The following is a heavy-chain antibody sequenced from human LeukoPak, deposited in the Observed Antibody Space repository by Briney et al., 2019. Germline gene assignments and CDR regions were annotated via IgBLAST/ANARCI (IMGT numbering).Heavy chain of an antibody. D-gene: IGHD5-24*01. Sequence: ASVKVSCKASGYSFTGYYVHWVRQAPGQGLEWMGWINPNSGATDYAQNFQGRVTMTRDTSMSTAYMDLNRLTSDDTAVYFCARDRYGDGFAHFDYWGQGTLVTVSS. CDR2: INPNSGAT. J-gene: IGHJ4*02. V-gene: IGHV1-2*02. CDR1: GYSFTGYY. CDR3: ARDRYGDGFAHFDY.